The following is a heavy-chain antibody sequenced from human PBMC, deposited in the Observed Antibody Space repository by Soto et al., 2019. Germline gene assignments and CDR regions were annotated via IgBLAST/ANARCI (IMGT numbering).Heavy chain of an antibody. J-gene: IGHJ3*02. CDR2: IKSKTDGGTT. CDR1: GFTFSNAW. D-gene: IGHD2-8*02. CDR3: TNLVRGVFDAFDI. Sequence: EVQLVESGGGLVKPGGSLRLSCAASGFTFSNAWMSWVRQAPGKGLEWVGRIKSKTDGGTTDYAAPVKGRFTISRDDSKNTLYLQMNSLKTEDTAVYYCTNLVRGVFDAFDIWGQGTMVTVSS. V-gene: IGHV3-15*01.